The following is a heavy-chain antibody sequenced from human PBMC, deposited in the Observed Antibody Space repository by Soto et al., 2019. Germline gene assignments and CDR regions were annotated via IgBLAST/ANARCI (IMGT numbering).Heavy chain of an antibody. V-gene: IGHV5-51*01. CDR3: ASTAAAGKYYYGMDV. D-gene: IGHD6-13*01. CDR2: IYPGDSDT. CDR1: GYSFTSYW. J-gene: IGHJ6*02. Sequence: EVQLVQSGAEVKKPGESLKISCKGSGYSFTSYWIGWVRQMPGKGLEWMGIIYPGDSDTRYSPSFQGQVTISADKSISTASLQWSSLTASDTAMYYCASTAAAGKYYYGMDVWGQGTTVTVSS.